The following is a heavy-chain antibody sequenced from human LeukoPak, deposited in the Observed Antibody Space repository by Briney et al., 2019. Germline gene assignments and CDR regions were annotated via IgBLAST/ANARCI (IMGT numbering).Heavy chain of an antibody. V-gene: IGHV3-30-3*01. Sequence: SGGSLRLSCEASGFTFSSYPMHWVRQAPGKGLEWVAVISYDGSYKNYADSVKGRFTISRDNSKNTLYLQMNSLRGEDTAVYYCARDRDSSSWFDYWGQDALVTVSS. D-gene: IGHD6-13*01. J-gene: IGHJ4*02. CDR3: ARDRDSSSWFDY. CDR1: GFTFSSYP. CDR2: ISYDGSYK.